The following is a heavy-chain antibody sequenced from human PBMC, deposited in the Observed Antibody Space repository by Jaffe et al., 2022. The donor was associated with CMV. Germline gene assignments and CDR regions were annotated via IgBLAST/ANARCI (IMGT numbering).Heavy chain of an antibody. CDR2: IYSGGST. J-gene: IGHJ4*02. V-gene: IGHV3-53*01. CDR1: GFTVSSNY. CDR3: ASPPEGRDGYNSPVGY. Sequence: EVQLVESGGGLIQPGGSLRLSCAASGFTVSSNYMSWVRQAPGKGLEWVSVIYSGGSTYYADSVKGRFTISRDNSKNTLYLQMNSLRAEDTAVYYCASPPEGRDGYNSPVGYWGQGTLVTVSS. D-gene: IGHD5-12*01.